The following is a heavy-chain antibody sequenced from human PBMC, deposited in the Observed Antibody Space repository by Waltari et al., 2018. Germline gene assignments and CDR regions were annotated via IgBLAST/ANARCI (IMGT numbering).Heavy chain of an antibody. J-gene: IGHJ5*02. CDR1: AGSISSTTDS. CDR3: ARSVAARRINGCDP. CDR2: IHHTGSI. Sequence: QLQLQESGPGLLRPSETLSLTCTAAAGSISSTTDSWGWIRQPPGKGLEWIGSIHHTGSIYYNPPLTTRVTISADTSRQHLYLKLRSVTAADTALYYCARSVAARRINGCDPWGQGTLVTVSS. V-gene: IGHV4-39*02. D-gene: IGHD6-6*01.